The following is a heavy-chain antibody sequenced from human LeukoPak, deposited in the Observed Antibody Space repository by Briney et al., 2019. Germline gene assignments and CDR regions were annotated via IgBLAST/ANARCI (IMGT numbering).Heavy chain of an antibody. Sequence: GGSLRLSCAASGFTFSSYAMHGVRQAPGKGLEWVAVISYDGSNKYYADSVKGRFTISRDNSKNTLYLQMNSLRAEDTAVYYCARDAITMVRGGGPFDYWGQGTLVTVSS. CDR1: GFTFSSYA. CDR3: ARDAITMVRGGGPFDY. J-gene: IGHJ4*02. CDR2: ISYDGSNK. V-gene: IGHV3-30*04. D-gene: IGHD3-10*01.